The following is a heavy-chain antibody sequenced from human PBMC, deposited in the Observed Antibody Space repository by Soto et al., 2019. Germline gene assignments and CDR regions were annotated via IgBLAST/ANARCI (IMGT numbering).Heavy chain of an antibody. V-gene: IGHV5-51*01. Sequence: GESLKISCTGSGYTFTSYWIGWVRQMPGKGLEWMGIIFPGDSETRYSPSFQGQVTISVDKSISTAYMQWSSLKASDTAMYYCAGVPYNYGSGSSFFIQHWGQGTLVTV. J-gene: IGHJ1*01. D-gene: IGHD3-10*01. CDR1: GYTFTSYW. CDR2: IFPGDSET. CDR3: AGVPYNYGSGSSFFIQH.